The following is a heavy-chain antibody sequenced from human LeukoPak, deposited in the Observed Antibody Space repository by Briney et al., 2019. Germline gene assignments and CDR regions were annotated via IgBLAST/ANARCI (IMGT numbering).Heavy chain of an antibody. CDR1: GFTFSSYW. Sequence: PGGSLRLSCAASGFTFSSYWMSWVRQAPGKGLEWVANIKQDGSEKYYVDSVKGRFTISRDNAKNSLYLQMNSLRAEDAAVYYCARDGVGATTLYWGQGTLVTVSS. CDR2: IKQDGSEK. V-gene: IGHV3-7*01. J-gene: IGHJ4*02. CDR3: ARDGVGATTLY. D-gene: IGHD1-26*01.